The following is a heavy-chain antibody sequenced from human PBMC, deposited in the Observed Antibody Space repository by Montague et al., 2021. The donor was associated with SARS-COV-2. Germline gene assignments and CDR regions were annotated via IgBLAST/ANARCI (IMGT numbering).Heavy chain of an antibody. CDR2: IDYSGST. Sequence: SETLSLTCTVAGGSISSSSYNWGWIRQPPGKGLEWIGSIDYSGSTYYXPSLESRVTISVDTSKNQFSLKLRSVTAADTAVYYCARVGRQQLVRLSGMDVWGQGTTVTVSS. J-gene: IGHJ6*02. CDR3: ARVGRQQLVRLSGMDV. V-gene: IGHV4-39*07. D-gene: IGHD6-13*01. CDR1: GGSISSSSYN.